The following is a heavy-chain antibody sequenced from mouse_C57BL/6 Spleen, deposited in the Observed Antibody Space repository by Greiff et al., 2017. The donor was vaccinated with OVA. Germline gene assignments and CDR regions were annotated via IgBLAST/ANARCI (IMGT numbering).Heavy chain of an antibody. CDR1: GFTFSDYY. Sequence: EVMLVESGGGLVQPGGSLKLSCAASGFTFSDYYMYWVRQTPEKRLEWVAYISNGGGSTYYPDTVKGRFTISRDNAKNTLYLQMSRLKSEDTAMYYCARLYDYTFDYWGQGTTLTVSS. CDR3: ARLYDYTFDY. CDR2: ISNGGGST. V-gene: IGHV5-12*01. D-gene: IGHD2-4*01. J-gene: IGHJ2*01.